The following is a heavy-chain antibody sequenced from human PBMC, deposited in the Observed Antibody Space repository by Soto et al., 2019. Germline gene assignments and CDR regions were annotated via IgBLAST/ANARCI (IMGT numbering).Heavy chain of an antibody. CDR1: GFTLSKFV. CDR2: TSNDGINT. CDR3: ARGNLDV. D-gene: IGHD1-1*01. V-gene: IGHV3-30*01. Sequence: QVQLVESGGGVVQPGRSLRLSCAASGFTLSKFVMHWVHQAPGKGLDWLAVTSNDGINTYYAASVKGRFTISRDNSMNMVYLQMNSLRDEDTALYYCARGNLDVWGQGTTVIVSS. J-gene: IGHJ6*02.